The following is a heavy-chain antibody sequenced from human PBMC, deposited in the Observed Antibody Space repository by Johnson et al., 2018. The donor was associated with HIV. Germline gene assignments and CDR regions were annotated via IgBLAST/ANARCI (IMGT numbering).Heavy chain of an antibody. J-gene: IGHJ3*02. CDR1: GFTFRSYW. D-gene: IGHD3-22*01. Sequence: VQLVESGGGVVQPGGSLRLSCAASGFTFRSYWMHWVRQAPVQVLVWVSRIKSKTDGGTTDYAAPVKGRFPILRDNSKNTLYLQVNSLRAEDTAVYYCARDFYDSSGWIPLDAFDSWGQGTMVTVSS. V-gene: IGHV3-74*01. CDR3: ARDFYDSSGWIPLDAFDS. CDR2: IKSKTDGGTT.